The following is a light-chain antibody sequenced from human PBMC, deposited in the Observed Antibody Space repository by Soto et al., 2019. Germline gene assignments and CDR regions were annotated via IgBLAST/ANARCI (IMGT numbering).Light chain of an antibody. CDR2: AAS. V-gene: IGKV1-39*01. CDR3: QQTFSSTLT. Sequence: DIQMTQSPSSRSASVGDRVTITCRASQSINKYLSWYQQKSGKAPDRLIFAASSLASGVPSRFSVSGSGTNFTLTISGLQNEDFATYFCQQTFSSTLTFGGGTKVDIK. J-gene: IGKJ4*01. CDR1: QSINKY.